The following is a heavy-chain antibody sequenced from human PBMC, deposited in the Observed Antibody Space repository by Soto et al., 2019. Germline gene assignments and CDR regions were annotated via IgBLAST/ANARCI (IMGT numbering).Heavy chain of an antibody. CDR1: GFTFSSYS. J-gene: IGHJ4*02. D-gene: IGHD3-3*01. V-gene: IGHV3-48*01. Sequence: GGSLRLSCAASGFTFSSYSMIWLRQAPGKGLEWVSFISRNSNVIYYVDSVKGRFTTSRDNGKNLLFLQMNDLRGEDTAVYYCARGTYYSGDNGYYYFDYWGKGTLVTVSS. CDR2: ISRNSNVI. CDR3: ARGTYYSGDNGYYYFDY.